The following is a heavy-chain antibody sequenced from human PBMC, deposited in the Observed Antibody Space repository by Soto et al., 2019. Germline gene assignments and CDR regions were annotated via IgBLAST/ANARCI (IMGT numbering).Heavy chain of an antibody. CDR2: ISSSGSTI. CDR1: GFTFSSYE. V-gene: IGHV3-48*03. CDR3: ARDPYCGGDCYSVGDDC. D-gene: IGHD2-21*02. Sequence: PGGSLRLYCAASGFTFSSYEMNWVRQAPGKGLEWVSYISSSGSTIYYADSVKGRFTISRDNAKNSLYLQMNSLRAEDTAVYYCARDPYCGGDCYSVGDDCWGQGTLVTVSS. J-gene: IGHJ4*02.